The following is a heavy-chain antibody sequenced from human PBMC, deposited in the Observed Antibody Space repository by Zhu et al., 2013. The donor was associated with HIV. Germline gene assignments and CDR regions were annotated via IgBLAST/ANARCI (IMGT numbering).Heavy chain of an antibody. J-gene: IGHJ6*02. D-gene: IGHD2-2*02. CDR2: INPNSGGT. Sequence: QVQLVQSGAEVKKPGASVKVSCKASGYTFTGYYMHWVRQAPGQGLEWMGWINPNSGGTNYAQKFQGWVTMTRDTSISTAYMELSRLRSDDTAVYYCARDQVCSSTSCYTGYYYGMDVWGQGTTVTVSS. CDR1: GYTFTGYY. CDR3: ARDQVCSSTSCYTGYYYGMDV. V-gene: IGHV1-2*04.